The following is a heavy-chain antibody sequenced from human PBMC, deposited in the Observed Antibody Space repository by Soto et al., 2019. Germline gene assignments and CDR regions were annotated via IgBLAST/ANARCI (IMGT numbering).Heavy chain of an antibody. CDR1: GYTFTSYG. J-gene: IGHJ4*02. Sequence: ASVKVSCKASGYTFTSYGISWVRQAPGQGLEWMGWINPNSGGTNYAQKFQGRVTMTRDTSISTAYMELSRLRSDDTAVYYCARYSIAVAGTGCDYWGQGTLVTVSS. V-gene: IGHV1-2*02. CDR2: INPNSGGT. CDR3: ARYSIAVAGTGCDY. D-gene: IGHD6-19*01.